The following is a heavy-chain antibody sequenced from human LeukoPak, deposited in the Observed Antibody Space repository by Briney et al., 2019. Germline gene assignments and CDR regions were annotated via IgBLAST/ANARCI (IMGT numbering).Heavy chain of an antibody. CDR2: ISSSSSNI. CDR3: ARCTTGRTFGSLREIKRSREIDY. D-gene: IGHD1-1*01. Sequence: GGSLRLTCAASGFTFSSYSMNWVRQAPGKGLEWVSSISSSSSNIYYADSVKGRFTISRDNAKNSLYLQMNSLRVEDTAVYYCARCTTGRTFGSLREIKRSREIDYWGQGTLVTVSS. CDR1: GFTFSSYS. V-gene: IGHV3-21*01. J-gene: IGHJ4*02.